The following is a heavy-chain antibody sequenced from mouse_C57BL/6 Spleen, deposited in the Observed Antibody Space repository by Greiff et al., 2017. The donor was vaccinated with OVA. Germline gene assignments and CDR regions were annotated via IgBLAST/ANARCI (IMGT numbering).Heavy chain of an antibody. D-gene: IGHD2-4*01. CDR3: ARLTYYDSLYAMDY. CDR2: INPYNGGT. V-gene: IGHV1-19*01. J-gene: IGHJ4*01. Sequence: VQLKQSGPVLVKPGASVKMSCKASGYTFTDYYMNWVKQSHGKSLEWIGVINPYNGGTSYNQKFKGKATLTVDKSSSTAYMELNSLTSEDSAVYYCARLTYYDSLYAMDYWGQGTSVTVSS. CDR1: GYTFTDYY.